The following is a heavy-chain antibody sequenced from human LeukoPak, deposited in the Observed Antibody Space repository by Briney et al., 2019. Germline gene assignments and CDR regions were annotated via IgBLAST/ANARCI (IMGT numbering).Heavy chain of an antibody. V-gene: IGHV3-48*03. Sequence: PGGSLRLSCAASGFTFSSYEMNWVRQAPGKGLEWVSYISSSGSTIYYADSVKGRFTISRDNAKNSLYLQMNSLRVEDTAVYYCARYGDYEGPYWGQGTLVTVSS. D-gene: IGHD4-17*01. CDR1: GFTFSSYE. J-gene: IGHJ4*02. CDR2: ISSSGSTI. CDR3: ARYGDYEGPY.